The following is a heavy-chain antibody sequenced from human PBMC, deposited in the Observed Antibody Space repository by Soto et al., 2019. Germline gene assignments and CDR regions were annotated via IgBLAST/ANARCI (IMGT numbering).Heavy chain of an antibody. CDR3: ATSPPGGPFLCVFDY. CDR1: VDSINNYY. V-gene: IGHV4-59*01. CDR2: VYNSGTT. Sequence: SETLSLTCAVSVDSINNYYWSWIRQPPGKGLEWIGYVYNSGTTNYNPSLASRVTMSLDTSKKQFSLKLNSVTAAVTAVYYCATSPPGGPFLCVFDYWSQGTLVTVSS. J-gene: IGHJ4*02. D-gene: IGHD2-2*01.